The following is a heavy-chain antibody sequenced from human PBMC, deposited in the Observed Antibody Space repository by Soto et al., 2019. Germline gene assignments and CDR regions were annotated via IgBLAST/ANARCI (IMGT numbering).Heavy chain of an antibody. CDR3: ARYKSNYYYGMDV. D-gene: IGHD1-20*01. Sequence: SETLSLTCTVSGGSISSYYWSWIRQPPGKALEWIGYIYYSGITNYNPSLKSRVTISVDTSKNQFSLKLSSVTAADTAVYYCARYKSNYYYGMDVWGQGTKVTVSS. V-gene: IGHV4-59*01. CDR2: IYYSGIT. CDR1: GGSISSYY. J-gene: IGHJ6*02.